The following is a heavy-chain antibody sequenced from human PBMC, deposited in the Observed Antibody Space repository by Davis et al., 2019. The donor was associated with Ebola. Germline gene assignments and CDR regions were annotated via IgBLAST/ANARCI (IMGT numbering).Heavy chain of an antibody. D-gene: IGHD3-10*01. CDR3: SERGSSV. J-gene: IGHJ4*02. Sequence: PSETLSLTCGVHGGSFSDYFWSWIRQAPGKGLEWIGEINQSGKTYYNASLKSRVTISIDTSKMQFSLKLTSVTAADTAMYYCSERGSSVWGQGTLVTVSS. CDR2: INQSGKT. V-gene: IGHV4-34*01. CDR1: GGSFSDYF.